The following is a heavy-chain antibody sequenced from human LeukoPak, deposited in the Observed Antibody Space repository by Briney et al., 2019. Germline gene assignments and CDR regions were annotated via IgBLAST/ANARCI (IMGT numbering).Heavy chain of an antibody. V-gene: IGHV3-20*04. D-gene: IGHD6-13*01. Sequence: PGGSLRLSCAASGFTFDDYGMSWVRQAPGKGLQWVSAINWNGGSRGYADSVKGRFTISRDNAKNSLYLQMNSLRAEDTALYYSLRFRGYSSSWYGPKAFDYWGQGTLVTVSS. CDR3: LRFRGYSSSWYGPKAFDY. CDR2: INWNGGSR. J-gene: IGHJ4*02. CDR1: GFTFDDYG.